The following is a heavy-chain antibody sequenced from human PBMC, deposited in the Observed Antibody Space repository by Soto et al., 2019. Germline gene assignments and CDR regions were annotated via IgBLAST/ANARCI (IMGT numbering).Heavy chain of an antibody. V-gene: IGHV3-49*03. D-gene: IGHD2-2*02. CDR3: TRDHIRNYYYYYTDV. CDR1: GFTFGDYA. CDR2: IRSKAYGGTT. J-gene: IGHJ6*03. Sequence: GGSLRLSCTASGFTFGDYAMSWFRQAPGKGLEWVGFIRSKAYGGTTEYAASVKGRFTISRDDSKSIAYLQMNSLKTEDTAVYYCTRDHIRNYYYYYTDVWGKGTTVTVSS.